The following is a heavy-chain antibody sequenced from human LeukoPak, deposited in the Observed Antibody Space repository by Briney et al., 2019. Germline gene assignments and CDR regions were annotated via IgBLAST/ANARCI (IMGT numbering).Heavy chain of an antibody. Sequence: VGSLRLSCAASGLTFSSYSMNWVRQAPGKGLEWVSGISPSGDIKYYVDSVKGRFTVSRDNSKNTLYLQINSLRDEDTAVYYCAKDDAWLQYNDWGQGTLVTVSS. J-gene: IGHJ4*02. CDR3: AKDDAWLQYND. CDR1: GLTFSSYS. CDR2: ISPSGDIK. V-gene: IGHV3-23*01. D-gene: IGHD5-24*01.